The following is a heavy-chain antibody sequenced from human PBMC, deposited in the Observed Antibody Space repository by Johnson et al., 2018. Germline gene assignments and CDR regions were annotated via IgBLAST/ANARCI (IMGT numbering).Heavy chain of an antibody. CDR1: GFTFSSYS. Sequence: EVQLVETGGGLVKPGGSLRLSCAASGFTFSSYSMNWVRQAPGKGLEWVSSISSSSSYVYYADSVKGRFTISRDNAKNSLYLQMNRLRAEDTAVYYCALYGLHFDIWGQGTMVTVSS. D-gene: IGHD5-18*01. CDR2: ISSSSSYV. CDR3: ALYGLHFDI. V-gene: IGHV3-21*01. J-gene: IGHJ3*02.